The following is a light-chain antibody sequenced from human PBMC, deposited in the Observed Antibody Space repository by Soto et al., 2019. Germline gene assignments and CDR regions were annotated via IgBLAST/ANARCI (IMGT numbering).Light chain of an antibody. Sequence: DIQITQSPSTLSASVGDRVTLPCRASQSISSCLAWYQQKPGQAPKVQIQKASTLESGVPSRFRGSGSGTEFTLTITRLESDDFATYDCQQYHRSACTFGQGTKVDIK. J-gene: IGKJ2*02. CDR2: KAS. CDR1: QSISSC. CDR3: QQYHRSACT. V-gene: IGKV1-5*03.